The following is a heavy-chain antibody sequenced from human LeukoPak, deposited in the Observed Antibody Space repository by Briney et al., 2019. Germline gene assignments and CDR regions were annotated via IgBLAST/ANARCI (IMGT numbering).Heavy chain of an antibody. Sequence: PGGSLRLSCAVSGFTFSSYSMTWVRQAPGKGLEWVSYISSTSSTVYYADSVKGRFTISRDNVKNSLYLQMNSLRAEDTAVYYCAREGITMVRGVIAWFDPWGQGTLVTVSS. CDR1: GFTFSSYS. J-gene: IGHJ5*02. CDR2: ISSTSSTV. V-gene: IGHV3-48*01. CDR3: AREGITMVRGVIAWFDP. D-gene: IGHD3-10*01.